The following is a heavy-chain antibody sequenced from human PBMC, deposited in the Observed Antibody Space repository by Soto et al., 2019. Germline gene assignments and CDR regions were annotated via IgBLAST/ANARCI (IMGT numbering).Heavy chain of an antibody. CDR1: GGAVSSDTHY. D-gene: IGHD3-22*01. CDR3: ARGGDYYDSSGHDAFDI. J-gene: IGHJ3*02. CDR2: IYSSGST. V-gene: IGHV4-61*01. Sequence: PSETLSLTCSVSGGAVSSDTHYWGWIRQPPGKPLEWMGFIYSSGSTNYNPALKSRVTISVDTSKNQFSLKLSSVTAADTAVYYCARGGDYYDSSGHDAFDIWGQGTMVTVSS.